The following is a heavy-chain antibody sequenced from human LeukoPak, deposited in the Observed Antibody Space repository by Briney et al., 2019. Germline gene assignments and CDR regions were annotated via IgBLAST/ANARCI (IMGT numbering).Heavy chain of an antibody. V-gene: IGHV4-39*01. CDR2: VYYSGTT. D-gene: IGHD3-10*01. CDR1: GGSISLSYYY. J-gene: IGHJ4*02. Sequence: SETLSLTCSVSGGSISLSYYYWGWIRQPPGKALEWIGSVYYSGTTSYNPSLKSRVTISVDTSKNQFSLKLSSVTAADTAVYYCNLWFGELPGLNYWGQGTLVTVSS. CDR3: NLWFGELPGLNY.